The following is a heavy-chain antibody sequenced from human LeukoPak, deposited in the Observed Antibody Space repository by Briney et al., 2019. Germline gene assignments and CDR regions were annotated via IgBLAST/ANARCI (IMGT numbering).Heavy chain of an antibody. CDR2: FSGSGRNM. CDR1: GFTFSIYT. Sequence: GGSLRLSCAASGFTFSIYTMTWVRQAPGKGLEWVSSFSGSGRNMYYGVAVTGRFTISRDNAEHSVSLQMNRLKADDTAVYYCVTGNSGSEEPGNWGQGTLVTVSS. V-gene: IGHV3-21*01. CDR3: VTGNSGSEEPGN. D-gene: IGHD5-12*01. J-gene: IGHJ4*02.